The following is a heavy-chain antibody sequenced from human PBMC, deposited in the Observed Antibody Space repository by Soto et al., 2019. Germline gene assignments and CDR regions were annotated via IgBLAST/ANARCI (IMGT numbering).Heavy chain of an antibody. J-gene: IGHJ6*02. CDR3: ARDTYTYYYYYGMDV. CDR2: IYHSGST. CDR1: GYSISSGYY. V-gene: IGHV4-38-2*02. Sequence: SETLSLTCAVSGYSISSGYYWGWIRQPPGKGLEWIGSIYHSGSTYYNPSLKSRVTISVDTSKNQFSLKLSSVTAADTAVYYCARDTYTYYYYYGMDVWGQGTTVTVSS.